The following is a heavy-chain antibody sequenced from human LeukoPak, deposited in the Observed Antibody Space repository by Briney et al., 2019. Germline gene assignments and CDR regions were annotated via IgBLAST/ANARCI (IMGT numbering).Heavy chain of an antibody. Sequence: GASVKVSCKVSGYTLTELSMHWVRQAPGKGLEWMGGFDSEDGETIYAQKFQGRVTMTEDTSTDTAYMELSSLRSEDTAVYYCATGPILQGYYEISYWGQGTLVTVSS. CDR1: GYTLTELS. CDR3: ATGPILQGYYEISY. J-gene: IGHJ4*02. D-gene: IGHD3-22*01. V-gene: IGHV1-24*01. CDR2: FDSEDGET.